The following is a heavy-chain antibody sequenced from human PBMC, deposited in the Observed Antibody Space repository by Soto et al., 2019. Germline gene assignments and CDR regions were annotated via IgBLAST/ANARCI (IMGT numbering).Heavy chain of an antibody. J-gene: IGHJ4*02. Sequence: EVQLVESGGGLVQPGGSLRLSCAASGFTFVNYWMNWVRQAPGKGLEWVGNIKLDGGDQYYVDSVKGRFTISRDNAHNSLYLQMNNLRAEDTAIYYCARLESGSLDFWGQGTLVTVSS. D-gene: IGHD1-26*01. CDR3: ARLESGSLDF. V-gene: IGHV3-7*01. CDR1: GFTFVNYW. CDR2: IKLDGGDQ.